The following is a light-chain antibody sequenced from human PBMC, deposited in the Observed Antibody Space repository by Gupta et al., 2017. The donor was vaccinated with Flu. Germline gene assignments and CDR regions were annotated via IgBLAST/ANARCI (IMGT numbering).Light chain of an antibody. CDR1: TGPVTSGLC. V-gene: IGLV7-46*01. J-gene: IGLJ3*02. CDR2: DIS. CDR3: LLFCSGVRV. Sequence: QAVVTQEPSLTVSPVGTVTLTCGSSTGPVTSGLCPYWFQQKPGQAPTTLMYDISNKHSWIPARFSGSLLGGKAALTLSGAQTEDEADYYCLLFCSGVRVFGGGTKLTGL.